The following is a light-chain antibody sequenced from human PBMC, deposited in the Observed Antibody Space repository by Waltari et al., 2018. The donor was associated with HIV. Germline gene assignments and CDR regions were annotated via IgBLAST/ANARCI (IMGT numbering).Light chain of an antibody. J-gene: IGLJ3*02. CDR1: SSNIGADYH. CDR2: GNT. Sequence: QSLLTQPPSLSGAPGQPVTIPSTAPSSNIGADYHLHSYQPLPGTAPKLLIYGNTIRPSGVPDRFSGSKSGTPASLALTGLQADDEADYDCQSYDSSLSAWVFGGGTKLTVL. V-gene: IGLV1-40*01. CDR3: QSYDSSLSAWV.